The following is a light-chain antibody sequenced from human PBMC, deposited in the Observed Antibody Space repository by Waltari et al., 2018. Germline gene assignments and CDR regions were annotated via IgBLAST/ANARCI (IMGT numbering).Light chain of an antibody. CDR2: GAS. V-gene: IGKV3-20*01. Sequence: EIVLTQSPGTMSLSPGDRATLSCRASQSVTASQVAGYQQKPGQAPRLLIYGASTRATGTPDRFGGTGSGRDFMLTISVLEPEDFAVYFCQQYGSSIPFTFGPGTKV. CDR3: QQYGSSIPFT. J-gene: IGKJ3*01. CDR1: QSVTASQ.